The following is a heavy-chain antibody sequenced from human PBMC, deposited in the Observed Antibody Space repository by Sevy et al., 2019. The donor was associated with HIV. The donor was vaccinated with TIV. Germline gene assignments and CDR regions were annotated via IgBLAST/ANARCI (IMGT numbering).Heavy chain of an antibody. CDR1: GFTFSSYG. CDR3: ARESHPSSGYYLEVGY. J-gene: IGHJ4*02. CDR2: IWYDGSNK. V-gene: IGHV3-33*01. Sequence: GGSLRLSCAASGFTFSSYGMHWVRQAPGKGLEWVAVIWYDGSNKYYADSVKGRFTISRDNSKNTLYLQMNSLRAEDTAVYYCARESHPSSGYYLEVGYWGQGTLVTVSS. D-gene: IGHD3-22*01.